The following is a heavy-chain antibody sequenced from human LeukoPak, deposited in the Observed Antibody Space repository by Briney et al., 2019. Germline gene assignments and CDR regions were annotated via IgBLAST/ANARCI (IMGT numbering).Heavy chain of an antibody. D-gene: IGHD5-12*01. Sequence: GASVKVSCKASGYTFTGYYMHWVRQAPGQGLEWMGWINPNSGGTNYAQKFQGWVTMTRDTSISTAYMELSRLRSDDTAVYYCARDYSGYAGGYYYYGMDVWGQGTTVTVSS. J-gene: IGHJ6*02. CDR1: GYTFTGYY. V-gene: IGHV1-2*04. CDR2: INPNSGGT. CDR3: ARDYSGYAGGYYYYGMDV.